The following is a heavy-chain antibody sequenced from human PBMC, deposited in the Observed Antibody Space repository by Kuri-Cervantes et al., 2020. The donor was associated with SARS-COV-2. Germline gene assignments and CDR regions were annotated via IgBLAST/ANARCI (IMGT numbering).Heavy chain of an antibody. CDR2: INTNSGGT. Sequence: ASVKVSCKASGYTFTGYYMHWVLQAPGQGLEWMGWINTNSGGTNYAQKFQGCVTMTRYTSISTAYLELSRLRSDDTAVYYCGSDLGPYVLEAASYSSSGYYGMDVWGQGTTVTVSS. D-gene: IGHD6-6*01. J-gene: IGHJ6*02. CDR1: GYTFTGYY. CDR3: GSDLGPYVLEAASYSSSGYYGMDV. V-gene: IGHV1-2*04.